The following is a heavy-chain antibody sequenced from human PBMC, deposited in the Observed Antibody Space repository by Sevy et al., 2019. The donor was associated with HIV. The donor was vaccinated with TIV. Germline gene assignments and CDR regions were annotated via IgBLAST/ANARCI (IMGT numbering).Heavy chain of an antibody. D-gene: IGHD2-15*01. CDR3: ARDLFSGGNAVYGY. CDR1: GFTFSSYA. V-gene: IGHV3-21*01. Sequence: GESLKISCAASGFTFSSYAMNWVRQAPGKGLEWVSSINAISSNIYYADSVKGRFTISRDNAEKSLYLQMNSVRAEDTAVYYCARDLFSGGNAVYGYWGQGTLVTVSS. J-gene: IGHJ4*02. CDR2: INAISSNI.